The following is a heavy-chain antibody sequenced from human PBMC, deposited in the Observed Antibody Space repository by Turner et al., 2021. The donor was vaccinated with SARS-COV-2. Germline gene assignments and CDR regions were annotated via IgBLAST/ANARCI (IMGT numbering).Heavy chain of an antibody. CDR1: GGSISSSSYY. D-gene: IGHD3-22*01. Sequence: QLQLQESGPGLVKPSETLSLTCTVPGGSISSSSYYWGWLRQPPGKGLEWIGNIYYSGSNYYNPSLKSRVTISVDTSKNQFSLKLSSVTAADTAVYYCASRLITMIVVVKDLSAFDIWGQGTMVTVSS. J-gene: IGHJ3*02. CDR2: IYYSGSN. CDR3: ASRLITMIVVVKDLSAFDI. V-gene: IGHV4-39*01.